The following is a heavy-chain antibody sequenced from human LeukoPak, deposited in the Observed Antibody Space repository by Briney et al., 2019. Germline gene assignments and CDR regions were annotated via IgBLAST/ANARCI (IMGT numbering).Heavy chain of an antibody. CDR3: AKDRGYDFWSGYYNWYYYYGMDV. J-gene: IGHJ6*02. CDR1: GYTFTSYY. CDR2: INPSGGST. D-gene: IGHD3-3*01. Sequence: ASVKVSCKASGYTFTSYYMHWVRQAPGQGLEWMGIINPSGGSTSYAQKFQGRVTMTRDTSTSTVYMELSSLRSEDTAVYYCAKDRGYDFWSGYYNWYYYYGMDVWGQGTTVTVSS. V-gene: IGHV1-46*01.